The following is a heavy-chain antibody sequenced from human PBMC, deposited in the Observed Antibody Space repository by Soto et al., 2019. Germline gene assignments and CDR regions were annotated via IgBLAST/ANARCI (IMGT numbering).Heavy chain of an antibody. Sequence: SGPTLVNPTQTLTLTCTFSVFSLSTSGMCVSWIRQPPGKALEWLARIDWDDDKYYSTSLKTRLTISKDTSKNQVVLTMTNMDPVDTATYYCARSSYSGYAMGYWGQGTLVTAPQ. V-gene: IGHV2-70*11. J-gene: IGHJ4*02. CDR3: ARSSYSGYAMGY. D-gene: IGHD5-12*01. CDR1: VFSLSTSGMC. CDR2: IDWDDDK.